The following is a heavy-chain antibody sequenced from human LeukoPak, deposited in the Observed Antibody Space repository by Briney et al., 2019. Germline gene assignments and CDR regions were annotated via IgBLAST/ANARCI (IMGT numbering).Heavy chain of an antibody. D-gene: IGHD2/OR15-2a*01. CDR3: ARGALSDY. V-gene: IGHV4-61*01. CDR1: GGSISSSSYY. J-gene: IGHJ4*02. CDR2: IYYSGST. Sequence: SETLSLTCTVSGGSISSSSYYWSWIRQPPGKGLEWIGYIYYSGSTNYNPSLKSRVTISVDTSKNQFSLKLSSVTAADTAVYYCARGALSDYWGQGTLVTISS.